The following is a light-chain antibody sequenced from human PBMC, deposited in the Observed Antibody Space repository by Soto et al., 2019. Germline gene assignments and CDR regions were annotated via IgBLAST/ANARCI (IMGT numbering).Light chain of an antibody. CDR1: QSVSRNY. Sequence: EIGLTQSPGTLSLSPGGRATLSCRASQSVSRNYVAWYQQKPGQAPRLLIYGASSRASGIPDRFSGSGSGADFTLSSTRLEPEDFALYYCQQYGSTPLTFGGGTKVEIK. CDR2: GAS. CDR3: QQYGSTPLT. V-gene: IGKV3-20*01. J-gene: IGKJ4*01.